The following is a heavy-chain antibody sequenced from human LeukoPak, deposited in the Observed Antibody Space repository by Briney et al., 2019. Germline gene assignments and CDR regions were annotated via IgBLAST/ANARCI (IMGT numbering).Heavy chain of an antibody. CDR2: IYRDGST. Sequence: SETLSLTCAVSGGSISSNNWWIWVRHSPEKGLEWIGEIYRDGSTNYNPSLKSRVTISMDKSKNQLSLKLNFVTAADTAVYYCARDRGGYTYSHDYWGQGTLVTVSS. D-gene: IGHD5-18*01. CDR3: ARDRGGYTYSHDY. J-gene: IGHJ4*02. V-gene: IGHV4-4*02. CDR1: GGSISSNNW.